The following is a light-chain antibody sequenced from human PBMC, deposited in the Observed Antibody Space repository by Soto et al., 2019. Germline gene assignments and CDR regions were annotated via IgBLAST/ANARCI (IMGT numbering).Light chain of an antibody. CDR1: SSDVGGYNY. CDR3: YSYAGSNNWV. J-gene: IGLJ3*02. Sequence: QSVLTQPPSASGSPGQSVTISCTGTSSDVGGYNYVSWYQQHPGKAPKLMIYEVSKRPSGVPDRFSGSKSGNTASLTVSGLQAEDEADYHCYSYAGSNNWVFGEWPKVTVL. CDR2: EVS. V-gene: IGLV2-8*01.